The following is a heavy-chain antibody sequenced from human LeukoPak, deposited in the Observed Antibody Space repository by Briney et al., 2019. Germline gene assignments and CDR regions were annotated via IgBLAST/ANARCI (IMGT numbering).Heavy chain of an antibody. CDR2: IYSDNT. D-gene: IGHD4-17*01. V-gene: IGHV3-53*01. CDR3: ARAREMTTVTTRWFDP. Sequence: GGSLRLSCTVSGFTVSSNSMSWVRQAPGKGLEWVSFIYSDNTHYSDSVKGRFTISRDNSKNTLYLQMNSLRAEDTAVYYCARAREMTTVTTRWFDPWGQGTLVTVSS. J-gene: IGHJ5*02. CDR1: GFTVSSNS.